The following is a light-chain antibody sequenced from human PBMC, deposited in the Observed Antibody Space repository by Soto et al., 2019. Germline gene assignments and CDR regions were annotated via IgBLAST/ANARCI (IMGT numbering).Light chain of an antibody. J-gene: IGKJ3*01. Sequence: EIVLTQSPATLSLSPGERATLSCRASQSVSIHLAWYQQKGGQAPRLLIYDTSNRATGIPARFSGSGSGTDFTLTNSSLETEDSAVYYCQQRGNWPPGFTFGPGTKVDIK. CDR1: QSVSIH. V-gene: IGKV3-11*01. CDR2: DTS. CDR3: QQRGNWPPGFT.